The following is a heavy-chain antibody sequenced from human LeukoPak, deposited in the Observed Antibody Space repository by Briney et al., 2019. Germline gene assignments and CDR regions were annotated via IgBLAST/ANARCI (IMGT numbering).Heavy chain of an antibody. CDR1: GFTFSNYA. J-gene: IGHJ4*02. D-gene: IGHD3-22*01. Sequence: PGGSLRLSCAASGFTFSNYAMQWVRQAPGKGLEWVTVISSGGSNEYYADSVKGRFTISRDNSKNTLYLQMNSLRAEDTAVYYCARVARLSDYYDSSGYSRGGYFDHWGQGTLVTVSS. CDR3: ARVARLSDYYDSSGYSRGGYFDH. V-gene: IGHV3-30-3*01. CDR2: ISSGGSNE.